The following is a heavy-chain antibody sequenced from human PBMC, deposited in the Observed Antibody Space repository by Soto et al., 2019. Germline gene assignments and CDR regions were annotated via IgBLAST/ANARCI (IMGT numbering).Heavy chain of an antibody. V-gene: IGHV3-30*18. J-gene: IGHJ4*02. CDR2: ISYYVSNK. Sequence: PGGSLRLSCAASGFTFSSYGMHWVRQAPGKGLEWVAVISYYVSNKYYADSVKGRFTISRDNSKNTLYLQMNSLRAEDTAVYYCAKDVQSGLIDYWGQGNLVTVSS. D-gene: IGHD1-26*01. CDR1: GFTFSSYG. CDR3: AKDVQSGLIDY.